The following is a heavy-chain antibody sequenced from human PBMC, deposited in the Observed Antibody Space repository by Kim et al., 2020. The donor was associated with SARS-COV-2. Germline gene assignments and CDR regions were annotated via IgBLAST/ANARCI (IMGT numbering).Heavy chain of an antibody. Sequence: SETLSLTCTVSGGSISSYYWSWIRQPPGKGLEWIGYIYYSGSTNYNPSLKSRVTISVDTSKNQFSLKLSSVTAADTVVYYCARDRNRQGFDYWGQGTLVT. J-gene: IGHJ4*02. V-gene: IGHV4-59*13. CDR2: IYYSGST. CDR1: GGSISSYY. CDR3: ARDRNRQGFDY.